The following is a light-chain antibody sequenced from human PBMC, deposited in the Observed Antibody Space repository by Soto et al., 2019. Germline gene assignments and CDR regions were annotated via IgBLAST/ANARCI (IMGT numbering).Light chain of an antibody. CDR1: QSVSSSY. CDR3: QRYGG. J-gene: IGKJ1*01. V-gene: IGKV3-20*01. CDR2: GAS. Sequence: EIVFTQSPGTLSLSPGERATLSCRASQSVSSSYLAWYQQKPGQAPRLLIYGASSRATGIPARFSGSGSGTDFTLTISSLQSEDFAVYYCQRYGGFGQGTKVDIK.